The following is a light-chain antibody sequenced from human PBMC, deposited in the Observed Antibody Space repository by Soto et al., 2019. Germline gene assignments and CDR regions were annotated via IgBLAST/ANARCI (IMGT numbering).Light chain of an antibody. CDR2: EVT. Sequence: QSALTQPPSASGSPGQSVTISCTGTSSDVGGYKYVSWYQHHPGKAPKVVIYEVTKRPSGVPDRFSGSQSGKTASLTVSGLQAEDEADYYCSSYGGTNNVVFGGGTKLTVL. CDR3: SSYGGTNNVV. CDR1: SSDVGGYKY. V-gene: IGLV2-8*01. J-gene: IGLJ2*01.